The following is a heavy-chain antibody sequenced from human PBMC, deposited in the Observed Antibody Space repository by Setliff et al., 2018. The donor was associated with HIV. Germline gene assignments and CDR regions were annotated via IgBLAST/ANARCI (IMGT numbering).Heavy chain of an antibody. CDR2: INPNSGGT. Sequence: GASVKVSCKASGYTFTNYYMHWVRQAPGQGLEWMGWINPNSGGTNYAQKFQGRVTMTRDTSISTAYMELSRLRSDDTAVYYCAKTLPQYTNLFDPWGQGTLVTVSS. J-gene: IGHJ5*02. CDR3: AKTLPQYTNLFDP. D-gene: IGHD3-3*01. CDR1: GYTFTNYY. V-gene: IGHV1-2*02.